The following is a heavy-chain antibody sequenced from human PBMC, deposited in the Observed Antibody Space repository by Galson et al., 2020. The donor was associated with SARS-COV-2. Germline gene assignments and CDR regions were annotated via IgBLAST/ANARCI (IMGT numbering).Heavy chain of an antibody. Sequence: GGSLRLSCAASGFTFSGSAMHWVRQASGKGLEWVGRIRSKANSYATAYAASVKGRFTISRDDSKNTAYLQMNSLKTEDTAVYYCTGWLQWGVDYWGQGTLVTVSS. V-gene: IGHV3-73*01. CDR3: TGWLQWGVDY. CDR1: GFTFSGSA. D-gene: IGHD5-12*01. J-gene: IGHJ4*02. CDR2: IRSKANSYAT.